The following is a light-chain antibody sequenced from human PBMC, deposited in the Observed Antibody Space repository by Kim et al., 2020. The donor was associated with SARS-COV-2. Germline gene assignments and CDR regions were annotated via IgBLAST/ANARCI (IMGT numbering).Light chain of an antibody. CDR2: GAS. J-gene: IGKJ3*01. CDR1: QSVSTY. V-gene: IGKV3-15*01. Sequence: VSPGERATLSCRASQSVSTYLAWYQQKPGQAPRLLIYGASTRATGIAARFSGSGSGTEFTLTISNLQSEDFAVYYCQQYNNWSFTFGPGTKVDIK. CDR3: QQYNNWSFT.